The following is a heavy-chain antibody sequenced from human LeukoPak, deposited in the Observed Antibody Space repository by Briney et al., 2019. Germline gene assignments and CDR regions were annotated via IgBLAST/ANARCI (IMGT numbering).Heavy chain of an antibody. CDR3: ATDRGYSGYEEPFDY. CDR2: ISWNSGSI. V-gene: IGHV3-9*01. D-gene: IGHD5-12*01. Sequence: GRSLRLSCAASGFTFDDYAMHWVRQAPGKGLEWVSGISWNSGSIGYADSVKGRFTISRDNAKNSLYLQMNSLRAEDTALYYCATDRGYSGYEEPFDYWGQGTLVTVSS. CDR1: GFTFDDYA. J-gene: IGHJ4*02.